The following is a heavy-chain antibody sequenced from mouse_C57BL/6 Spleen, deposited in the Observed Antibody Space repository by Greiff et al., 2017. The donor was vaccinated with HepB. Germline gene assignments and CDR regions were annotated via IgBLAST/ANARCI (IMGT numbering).Heavy chain of an antibody. Sequence: QVHVKQSGAELVKPGASVKISCKASGYAFSSYWMNWVKQRPGKGLEWIGQIYPGDGDTNYNGKFKGKATLTADKSSSTAYMQLSSLTSEDSAVYFCAREGTGTWDYWGQGTTLTVSS. J-gene: IGHJ2*01. V-gene: IGHV1-80*01. CDR2: IYPGDGDT. CDR3: AREGTGTWDY. CDR1: GYAFSSYW. D-gene: IGHD4-1*01.